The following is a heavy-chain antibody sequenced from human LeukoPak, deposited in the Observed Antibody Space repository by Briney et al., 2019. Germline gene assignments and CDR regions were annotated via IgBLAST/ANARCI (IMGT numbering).Heavy chain of an antibody. CDR3: AKAKYSSGWYFDD. J-gene: IGHJ4*02. Sequence: GGSLRLSCAASGFTFSSYSMNWVRQAPGKVLELVSVISSSSGTIHYADSVKGRFTISRDNAKNSLYLQMNSLRDEDTAVYYCAKAKYSSGWYFDDWGQGTLVTVSS. CDR1: GFTFSSYS. D-gene: IGHD6-19*01. CDR2: ISSSSGTI. V-gene: IGHV3-48*02.